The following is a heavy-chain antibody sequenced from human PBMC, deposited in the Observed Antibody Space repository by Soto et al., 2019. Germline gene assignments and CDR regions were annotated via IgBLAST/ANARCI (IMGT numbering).Heavy chain of an antibody. CDR1: GGPMGSSSYY. V-gene: IGHV4-39*01. J-gene: IGHJ5*01. Sequence: LALTCTVSGGPMGSSSYYCGWIRQPPGKVPEWIASIYQSGTTYFNPSLKSRVSISVDTAKNQFSLKVTSVNAADPAVYYCVRPQGTTSMYKWFDSCGQRTLVTASS. CDR3: VRPQGTTSMYKWFDS. D-gene: IGHD4-17*01. CDR2: IYQSGTT.